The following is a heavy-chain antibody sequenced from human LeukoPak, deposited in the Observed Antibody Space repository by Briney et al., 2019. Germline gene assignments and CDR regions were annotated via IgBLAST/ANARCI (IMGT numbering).Heavy chain of an antibody. CDR2: ISYDGSNK. J-gene: IGHJ4*02. CDR3: ARGLPGGFVGFSSSWYPLDY. Sequence: GGSLRLSCAASGFTFSSYAMHWVRQAPGKGLEWVALISYDGSNKYYADSVKGRFTISRDNSKNTLYLQMNSLRTEDTAVYYCARGLPGGFVGFSSSWYPLDYWGQGTLVTVSS. CDR1: GFTFSSYA. D-gene: IGHD6-13*01. V-gene: IGHV3-30-3*01.